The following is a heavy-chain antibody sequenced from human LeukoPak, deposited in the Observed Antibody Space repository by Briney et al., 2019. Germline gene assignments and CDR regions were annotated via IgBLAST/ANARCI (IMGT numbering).Heavy chain of an antibody. V-gene: IGHV3-21*06. Sequence: GGSLRLSCAASGFTFSSYAMHWVRRAPGKGLEWVASISSSSNYIRYADSMKGRVTISRDNAKNSLYLQMDSLRVDDTAVYYCARPLQGSYAMDVWGLGTTVIVSS. CDR2: ISSSSNYI. CDR1: GFTFSSYA. J-gene: IGHJ6*02. CDR3: ARPLQGSYAMDV.